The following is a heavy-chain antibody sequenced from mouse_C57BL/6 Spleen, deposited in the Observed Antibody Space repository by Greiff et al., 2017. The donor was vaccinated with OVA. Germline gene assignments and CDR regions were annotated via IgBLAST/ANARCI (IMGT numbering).Heavy chain of an antibody. CDR2: INYDGSST. D-gene: IGHD1-1*01. CDR1: GFTFSDYY. CDR3: ARDGGIYYGSSPYAMDY. V-gene: IGHV5-16*01. Sequence: EVKLMESEGGLVQPGSSMKLSCTASGFTFSDYYMAWVRQVPEKGLEWVANINYDGSSTYYLDSLKSRFIISRDNAKNILYLQMSSLKSEDTATYYCARDGGIYYGSSPYAMDYWGQGTSVTVSS. J-gene: IGHJ4*01.